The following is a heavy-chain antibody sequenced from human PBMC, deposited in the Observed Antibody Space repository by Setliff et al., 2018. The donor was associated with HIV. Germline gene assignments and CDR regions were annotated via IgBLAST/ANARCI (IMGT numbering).Heavy chain of an antibody. CDR1: GYTFIDYF. Sequence: GASVKVSCKASGYTFIDYFIHWVRQAPGQGPEWMGWISPYDLSERTSQRFRGRVTTTRDTSINAAYLDLSGLTSDDTAVYYCARQFSNSFDSWGQGTLVTSPQ. D-gene: IGHD7-27*01. CDR2: ISPYDLSE. V-gene: IGHV1-2*02. CDR3: ARQFSNSFDS. J-gene: IGHJ4*02.